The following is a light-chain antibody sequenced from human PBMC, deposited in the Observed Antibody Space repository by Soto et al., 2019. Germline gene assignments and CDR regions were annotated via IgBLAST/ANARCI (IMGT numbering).Light chain of an antibody. CDR2: GVS. Sequence: EIVLTQSPGTLSLSLGERATLSCRASQSVSSSYLAWYQQKPGQAPRLLIYGVSSRATGIPDTFSGSGSGTDFTLTISRLEPEDFGVYYCQHYVTSPPIPFGQGTRLEIK. CDR1: QSVSSSY. V-gene: IGKV3-20*01. CDR3: QHYVTSPPIP. J-gene: IGKJ5*01.